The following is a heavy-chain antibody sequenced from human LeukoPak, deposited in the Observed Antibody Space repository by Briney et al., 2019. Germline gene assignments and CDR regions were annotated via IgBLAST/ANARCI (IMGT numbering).Heavy chain of an antibody. D-gene: IGHD4-17*01. V-gene: IGHV4-59*01. CDR3: AGLPSAGYGYFED. J-gene: IGHJ4*02. CDR1: GDSLTGFI. CDR2: LYYTGGT. Sequence: PSETLSLSCTVSGDSLTGFISSWVPHTPGEGLERIGCLYYTGGTNYKTSLKRRVSTSVDTSTKTFSLNLTSVTAADTAVDYCAGLPSAGYGYFEDWGQGARVTV.